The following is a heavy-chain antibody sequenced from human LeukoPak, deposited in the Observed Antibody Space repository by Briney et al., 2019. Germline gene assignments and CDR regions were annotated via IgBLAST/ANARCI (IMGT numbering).Heavy chain of an antibody. Sequence: SETLSLTCAIYGGSFSGYYWSWIRQPPGKGLEWIGEINHSGSTNYNPSLKSRVTISVDTSKNQFSLKLSSVTAADTAVYYCARGYAFDIWGQGTMVTVSS. V-gene: IGHV4-34*01. CDR1: GGSFSGYY. CDR2: INHSGST. CDR3: ARGYAFDI. J-gene: IGHJ3*02.